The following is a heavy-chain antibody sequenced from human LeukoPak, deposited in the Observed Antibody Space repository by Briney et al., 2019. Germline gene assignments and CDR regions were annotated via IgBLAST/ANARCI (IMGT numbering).Heavy chain of an antibody. CDR3: ARDPRGEYYDRTGYAFDI. V-gene: IGHV4-4*02. Sequence: PSGTLSLTCAVSGGSISSSNWWSWVRQPPGKGLEWIGEIYHSGSTNYNPSLKSRVTISVDKSKNQFSLKLSSVTAADTAVYYCARDPRGEYYDRTGYAFDIWGQGTMVTVSS. CDR2: IYHSGST. CDR1: GGSISSSNW. J-gene: IGHJ3*02. D-gene: IGHD3-10*02.